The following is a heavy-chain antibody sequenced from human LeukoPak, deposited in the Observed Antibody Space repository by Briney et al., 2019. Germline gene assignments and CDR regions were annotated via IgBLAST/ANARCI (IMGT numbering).Heavy chain of an antibody. D-gene: IGHD6-19*01. Sequence: PGGSLRLSCAASGFIFSGYAMSWVRQAPGKGLEWLSAISGTGGTYYADPVKGRFSISRENSKNTLYLQMNSLRDEDTAVYYCSKSPGGWSNFDYWGQGSLVTVSS. CDR3: SKSPGGWSNFDY. CDR1: GFIFSGYA. V-gene: IGHV3-23*01. J-gene: IGHJ4*02. CDR2: ISGTGGT.